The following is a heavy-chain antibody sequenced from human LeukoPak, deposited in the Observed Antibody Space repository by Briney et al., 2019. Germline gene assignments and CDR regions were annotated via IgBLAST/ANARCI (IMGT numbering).Heavy chain of an antibody. CDR2: GDYSGGT. V-gene: IGHV4-39*07. CDR3: ARVRQQLGGGYGMDV. Sequence: PSETLSLTCTVSGDSFTSVTDYWAWIRQPPGKGLEWIASGDYSGGTYYNPSLESRVAISADTSKNQFSLKLSSVTAADTAVYYCARVRQQLGGGYGMDVWGQGTTVTVSS. J-gene: IGHJ6*02. D-gene: IGHD6-13*01. CDR1: GDSFTSVTDY.